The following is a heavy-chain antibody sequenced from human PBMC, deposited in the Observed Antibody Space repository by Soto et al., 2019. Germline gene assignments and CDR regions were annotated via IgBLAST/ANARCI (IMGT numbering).Heavy chain of an antibody. J-gene: IGHJ4*02. Sequence: PGGSLRLSCTASGFTFGAYALSWFRQAPGKGLEWVGFIRSKAYGGATEYAASVKGRFTISRDDSKSIAYLQMNSLKTEDTAVYYCTRDSGSRVSDYWGQGTLVTVSS. CDR2: IRSKAYGGAT. V-gene: IGHV3-49*03. D-gene: IGHD1-26*01. CDR3: TRDSGSRVSDY. CDR1: GFTFGAYA.